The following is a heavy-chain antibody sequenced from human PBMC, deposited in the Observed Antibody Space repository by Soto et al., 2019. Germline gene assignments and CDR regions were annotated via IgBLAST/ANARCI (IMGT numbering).Heavy chain of an antibody. J-gene: IGHJ6*02. CDR2: TYQSGSA. CDR1: VGSISSGGYS. CDR3: ARDYYGMDV. Sequence: SETLSLTCTVSVGSISSGGYSWTWLRQSPGKGLEWIGYTYQSGSAFYNPSLKSRVTISVDRSKNQFSLNPTSVTAADTAVYYCARDYYGMDVWGQGTTVTVSS. V-gene: IGHV4-30-2*06.